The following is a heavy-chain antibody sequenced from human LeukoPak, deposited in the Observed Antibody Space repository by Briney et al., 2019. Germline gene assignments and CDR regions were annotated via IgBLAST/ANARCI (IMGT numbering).Heavy chain of an antibody. CDR3: ARDHKLHSSGWYVAPDDY. D-gene: IGHD6-19*01. V-gene: IGHV1-18*04. CDR1: GYTFTGYY. Sequence: GASVKVSCKASGYTFTGYYMHWVRQAPGQGLEWMGWISAYNGNTNYAQKLQVRVTMTTDTSTSTAYMELRSLRSDDTAVYYCARDHKLHSSGWYVAPDDYWGQGTLVTVSS. CDR2: ISAYNGNT. J-gene: IGHJ4*02.